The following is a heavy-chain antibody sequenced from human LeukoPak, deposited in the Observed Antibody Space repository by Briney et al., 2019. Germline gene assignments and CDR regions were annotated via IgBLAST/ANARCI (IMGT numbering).Heavy chain of an antibody. CDR2: ISWNSGSI. V-gene: IGHV3-9*01. Sequence: GGSLRLSCAASGFTFDDYAMHWVRQAPGKGLEWVSGISWNSGSIGYADSVKGRFTISRDNAKNSLYLQMNSLRAEDTALYYCAKAESGYYDSSDLSGMDVWGQGTTVTVSS. CDR3: AKAESGYYDSSDLSGMDV. CDR1: GFTFDDYA. J-gene: IGHJ6*02. D-gene: IGHD3-22*01.